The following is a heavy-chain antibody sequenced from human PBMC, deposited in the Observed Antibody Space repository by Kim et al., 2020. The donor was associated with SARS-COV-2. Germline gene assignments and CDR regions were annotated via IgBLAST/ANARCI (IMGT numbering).Heavy chain of an antibody. V-gene: IGHV4-30-4*01. J-gene: IGHJ6*03. CDR2: IYYSGST. D-gene: IGHD4-17*01. Sequence: SETLSLTCTVSGGSISSGDYYWSWIRQPPGKGLEWIGYIYYSGSTYYNPSLKSRVTISVDTSKNQFSLKLSSVTAADTAVYYCARAYGDYGYYYYYMDVWGKGTTVTVPS. CDR3: ARAYGDYGYYYYYMDV. CDR1: GGSISSGDYY.